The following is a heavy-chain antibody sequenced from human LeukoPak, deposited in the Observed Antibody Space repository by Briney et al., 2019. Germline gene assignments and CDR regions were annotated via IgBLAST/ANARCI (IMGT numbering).Heavy chain of an antibody. CDR3: ASPTHPYYYGSGSYSKTRSNNAFDI. CDR1: GGTFSSYA. Sequence: ASVKVSCKASGGTFSSYAISWVRQAPGQGLEWMGRIIPILGIANYAQKFQGRVTITADKSTSTVYMELSSLRSEDTAVYYCASPTHPYYYGSGSYSKTRSNNAFDIWGQGTMVTVSS. V-gene: IGHV1-69*04. CDR2: IIPILGIA. D-gene: IGHD3-10*01. J-gene: IGHJ3*02.